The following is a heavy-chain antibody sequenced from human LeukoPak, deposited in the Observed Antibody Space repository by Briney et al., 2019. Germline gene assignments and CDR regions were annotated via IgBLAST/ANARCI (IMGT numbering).Heavy chain of an antibody. V-gene: IGHV3-11*01. J-gene: IGHJ4*02. Sequence: GGSLRLSCAASGFTFSDYYMSWIRQAPGKGLEWVSYMRGSGTIIYYTDSVKGRFTISRDNAKNSLYLQMNSLRAEDTAVYYCARDDYGDLFFNYWGQGTLVTVSS. CDR2: MRGSGTII. CDR3: ARDDYGDLFFNY. D-gene: IGHD4-17*01. CDR1: GFTFSDYY.